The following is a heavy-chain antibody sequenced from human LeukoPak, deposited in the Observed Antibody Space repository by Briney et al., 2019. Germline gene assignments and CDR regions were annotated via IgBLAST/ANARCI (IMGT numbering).Heavy chain of an antibody. CDR3: AKDRSYYYDSSGYYPDASDI. J-gene: IGHJ3*02. V-gene: IGHV3-23*01. D-gene: IGHD3-22*01. Sequence: PGGSLRLSCAASGFTFSSYAMSWVRQAPGKGLEWVSAISGSGGSTYYADSVKGRFTISRDNSKNTLYLQMNSLRAEDTAVYYCAKDRSYYYDSSGYYPDASDIWGQGTMVTVSS. CDR2: ISGSGGST. CDR1: GFTFSSYA.